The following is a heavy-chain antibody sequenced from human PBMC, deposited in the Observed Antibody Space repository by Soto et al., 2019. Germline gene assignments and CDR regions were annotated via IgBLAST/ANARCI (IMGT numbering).Heavy chain of an antibody. J-gene: IGHJ6*02. CDR2: ISSSSTI. CDR1: GFTFSSYS. CDR3: ARDRRVETAPYYYYGMDV. V-gene: IGHV3-48*02. Sequence: GGSLRLSCAASGFTFSSYSMNWVRQAPGKGLEWVSYISSSSTIYYADSVKGRFTISRDNAKNSLYLQMNSLRDEDTAVYYCARDRRVETAPYYYYGMDVWGQGTTVTVSS. D-gene: IGHD2-21*02.